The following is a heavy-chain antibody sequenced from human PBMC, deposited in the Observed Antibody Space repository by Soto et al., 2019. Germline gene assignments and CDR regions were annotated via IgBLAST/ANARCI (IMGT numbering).Heavy chain of an antibody. D-gene: IGHD6-6*01. CDR3: AKKTDSSSPWGALDI. Sequence: EVQLLESGGGLVQPGGSLRLSCAASGFTFSSYAMTLVRQAPAQGLEWVSGISGSGGGTYYADSVKGRFTISRDSSKNTLYLQMDSLRAEDTAVYYCAKKTDSSSPWGALDIWGQGTMVSVSS. CDR1: GFTFSSYA. J-gene: IGHJ3*02. CDR2: ISGSGGGT. V-gene: IGHV3-23*01.